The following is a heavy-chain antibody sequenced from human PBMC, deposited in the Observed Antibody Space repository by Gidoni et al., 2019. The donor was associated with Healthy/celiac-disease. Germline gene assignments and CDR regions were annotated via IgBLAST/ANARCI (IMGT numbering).Heavy chain of an antibody. CDR2: INHSGST. Sequence: QLQLQQCGAALLKPSETLSLTLAVSGGSFRGYYWRWIRQPPGKGPDGIGEINHSGSTNYNPSLKSRVTISVDTSKNQFSLKLSSVTAADTAVYYCARGRPGYSSGLGWFDPWGQGTLVTVSS. J-gene: IGHJ5*02. CDR1: GGSFRGYY. V-gene: IGHV4-34*01. CDR3: ARGRPGYSSGLGWFDP. D-gene: IGHD6-19*01.